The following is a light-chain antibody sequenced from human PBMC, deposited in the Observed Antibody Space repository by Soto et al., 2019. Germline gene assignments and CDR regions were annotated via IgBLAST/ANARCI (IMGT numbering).Light chain of an antibody. Sequence: EIVLTQSPGTLSLSPGERATLSCRASQTVRNNYLAWYQQKPGQAPRLLIYGASTRATGIPARFSGSGSGTDFTLTISSLQPEDFAIYYCQQSYIAPRTFGQGTKVDI. V-gene: IGKV3-20*01. CDR1: QTVRNNY. CDR3: QQSYIAPRT. CDR2: GAS. J-gene: IGKJ1*01.